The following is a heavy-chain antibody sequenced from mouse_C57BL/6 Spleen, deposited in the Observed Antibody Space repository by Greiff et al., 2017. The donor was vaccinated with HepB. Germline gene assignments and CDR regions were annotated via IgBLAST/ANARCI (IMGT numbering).Heavy chain of an antibody. J-gene: IGHJ3*01. V-gene: IGHV7-4*01. CDR3: VKAVSSGSSYTWFAY. CDR2: IRNKANGYTT. CDR1: GFTFNDYQ. D-gene: IGHD1-1*01. Sequence: EVKVVESGGGLVQPGASLRLSCAASGFTFNDYQMCWVRQAPGKAPEWLALIRNKANGYTTEYTASVKGRFTISRDNSQNILYLQMNTLRAEDSATYYCVKAVSSGSSYTWFAYWGQGTLVTVSA.